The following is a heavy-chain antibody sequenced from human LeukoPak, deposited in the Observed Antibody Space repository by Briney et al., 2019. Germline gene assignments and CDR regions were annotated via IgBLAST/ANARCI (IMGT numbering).Heavy chain of an antibody. CDR1: GFTFSSYS. Sequence: GGSLRLSCAASGFTFSSYSMNWVRQAPGKGLEWVSSISSSSSYIYYADSVKGRFTISRDNAKNSLYLQMNSLRAEDTAVYYCARALYDSSGYYLGEAFDIWGQGTMVTVSS. CDR2: ISSSSSYI. J-gene: IGHJ3*02. D-gene: IGHD3-22*01. CDR3: ARALYDSSGYYLGEAFDI. V-gene: IGHV3-21*01.